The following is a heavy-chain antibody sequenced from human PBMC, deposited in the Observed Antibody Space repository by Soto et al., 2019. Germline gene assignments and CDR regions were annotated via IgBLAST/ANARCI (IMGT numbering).Heavy chain of an antibody. CDR2: IIPIFGTA. Sequence: ASVKVSCKASGGTFSSYAISWVRQAPGQGLEWMGGIIPIFGTANYAQKFQGRVTITADESTSTAYMELSSLRSEDTAVYYCARDKGYSSGWLYYYYYYGKDVWGERTTVTV. CDR3: ARDKGYSSGWLYYYYYYGKDV. V-gene: IGHV1-69*13. CDR1: GGTFSSYA. J-gene: IGHJ6*02. D-gene: IGHD6-19*01.